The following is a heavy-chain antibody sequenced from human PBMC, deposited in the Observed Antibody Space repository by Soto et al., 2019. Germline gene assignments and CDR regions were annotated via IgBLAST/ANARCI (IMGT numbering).Heavy chain of an antibody. J-gene: IGHJ4*02. D-gene: IGHD5-18*01. Sequence: SVKVSCKASGGTFSSYAISWVRQAPGQGIEWMGGIIPIFGTANYAQKFQGRVTITADKSTSTAYMELSSLRSEDTAVYYCARERYSYARQHYFDYWGQGTLVTVSS. V-gene: IGHV1-69*06. CDR2: IIPIFGTA. CDR3: ARERYSYARQHYFDY. CDR1: GGTFSSYA.